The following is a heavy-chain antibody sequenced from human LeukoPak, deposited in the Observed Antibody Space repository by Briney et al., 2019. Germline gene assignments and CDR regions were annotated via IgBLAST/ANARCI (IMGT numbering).Heavy chain of an antibody. Sequence: GGSLRLSCAASGFTFSSYSMNWVRQAPGKGLEWVSSISSSSSYIYYADSVKGRFTISRDNAKNSLYLQMNSLRAEDTAVYYCARGLAYCSSTSCYDLLTDYWGQGTLVTVSS. CDR3: ARGLAYCSSTSCYDLLTDY. J-gene: IGHJ4*02. CDR1: GFTFSSYS. CDR2: ISSSSSYI. V-gene: IGHV3-21*01. D-gene: IGHD2-2*01.